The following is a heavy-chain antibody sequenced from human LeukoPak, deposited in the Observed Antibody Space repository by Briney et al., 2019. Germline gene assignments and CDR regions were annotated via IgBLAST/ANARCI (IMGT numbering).Heavy chain of an antibody. D-gene: IGHD3-22*01. CDR3: AKDLGSITMIVVVMAFDY. J-gene: IGHJ4*02. CDR2: ISGSGGST. V-gene: IGHV3-23*01. Sequence: GGSLRLSCAASGFTFSSYAMSWVRQAPGKGLERVSAISGSGGSTYYADSVKGRFTISRDNSKNTLYLQMNSLRAEDTAVYYCAKDLGSITMIVVVMAFDYWGQGTLVTVSS. CDR1: GFTFSSYA.